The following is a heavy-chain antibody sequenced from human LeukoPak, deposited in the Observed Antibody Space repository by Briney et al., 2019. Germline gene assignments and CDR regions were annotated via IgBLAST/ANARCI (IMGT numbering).Heavy chain of an antibody. V-gene: IGHV3-7*01. J-gene: IGHJ4*02. D-gene: IGHD4-23*01. CDR1: GFTFSSYS. Sequence: QTGGSLRLSCAASGFTFSSYSMNWVRQAPGKGLEWVANIKQDGSEKYYVDSVKGRFTISRDNAKNSLYLQMNSLRAEDTAVYYCARALGTQYGGNYYFDYWGQGTLVTVSS. CDR2: IKQDGSEK. CDR3: ARALGTQYGGNYYFDY.